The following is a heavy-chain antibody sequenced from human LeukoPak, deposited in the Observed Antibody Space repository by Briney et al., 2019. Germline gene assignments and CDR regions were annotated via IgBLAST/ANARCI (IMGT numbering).Heavy chain of an antibody. Sequence: GGSLRLSCAASGFTFSSYGMHWVRQAPGRGLEWVSYISKSGSPIYYADSVKGRFTISRDNAKNSLYLQMSSLRAEDTAVYYCVRGGTYCGGDCYFDYWGQGTLVTVSS. J-gene: IGHJ4*02. CDR1: GFTFSSYG. CDR3: VRGGTYCGGDCYFDY. D-gene: IGHD2-21*02. V-gene: IGHV3-48*04. CDR2: ISKSGSPI.